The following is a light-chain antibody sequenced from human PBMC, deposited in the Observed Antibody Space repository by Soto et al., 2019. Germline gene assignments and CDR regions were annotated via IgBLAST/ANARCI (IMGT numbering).Light chain of an antibody. CDR2: DAF. J-gene: IGKJ3*01. V-gene: IGKV3-11*01. CDR3: QQLRNCPLFT. CDR1: QSVDSY. Sequence: EIILTQSPATLSLSPGESATLSCRASQSVDSYLAWFQQKPGQAPRLLIFDAFKRATGVPARFSGSGSGTDFTLTISSLEPEDFAVYYCQQLRNCPLFTFGPGTKVDIK.